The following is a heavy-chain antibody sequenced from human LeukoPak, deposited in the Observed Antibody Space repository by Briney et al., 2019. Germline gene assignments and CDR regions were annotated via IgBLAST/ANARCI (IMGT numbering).Heavy chain of an antibody. CDR2: ISGSGGST. J-gene: IGHJ4*02. Sequence: PGGSLRLSCAASGFTFSSYAMSWVRQAPGKGLEWVSAISGSGGSTYYADPVKGRFTISRDNSKNTLYLQMNSLRAEDTAVYYCAKDAHRPGIAAAGFGSFDYWGQGTLVTVSS. V-gene: IGHV3-23*01. CDR1: GFTFSSYA. CDR3: AKDAHRPGIAAAGFGSFDY. D-gene: IGHD6-13*01.